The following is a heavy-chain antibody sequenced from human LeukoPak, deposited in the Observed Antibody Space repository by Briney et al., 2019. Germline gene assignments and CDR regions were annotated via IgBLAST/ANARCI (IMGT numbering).Heavy chain of an antibody. V-gene: IGHV1-46*01. CDR2: INPLGGST. CDR1: GYTFTHYY. D-gene: IGHD2-2*01. J-gene: IGHJ4*02. CDR3: ARVERFTQPPDY. Sequence: ASVTVSCSASGYTFTHYYVDWVRQAPGQGLEWMGIINPLGGSTTYAQNFQGRVTMTRDTSTITVYMELSSLRSEDTAVYYCARVERFTQPPDYWGQGTLVTVSS.